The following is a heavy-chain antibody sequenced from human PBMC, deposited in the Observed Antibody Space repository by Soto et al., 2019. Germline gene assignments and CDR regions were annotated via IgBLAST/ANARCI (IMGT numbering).Heavy chain of an antibody. CDR3: GRGAYSSSWYWGYYDSSGYYY. CDR2: INAGNGNT. V-gene: IGHV1-3*01. D-gene: IGHD3-22*01. J-gene: IGHJ4*02. Sequence: ASVKVSCKASGYTFTSYAMHWVRQAPGQRLEWMGWINAGNGNTKYSQKFQGRVTITRDTSASTAYMELSSLRSEDTAVYYCGRGAYSSSWYWGYYDSSGYYYWGQGTLVTVSS. CDR1: GYTFTSYA.